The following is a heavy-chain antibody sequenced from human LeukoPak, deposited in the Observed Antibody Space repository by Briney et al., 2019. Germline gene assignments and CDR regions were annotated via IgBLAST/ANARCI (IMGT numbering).Heavy chain of an antibody. J-gene: IGHJ4*02. V-gene: IGHV3-15*01. CDR1: GFTFSDAW. Sequence: PGGSLRLSCAASGFTFSDAWMSWIRQAPGKGLEWVGRIKSKSDGGTTDYAAPVRGRFTISRDDSKHTLYLQMNSLKIEDRAVYYCSTAPGIVGVSTFDFWGQGTLVTVSS. CDR3: STAPGIVGVSTFDF. CDR2: IKSKSDGGTT. D-gene: IGHD1-26*01.